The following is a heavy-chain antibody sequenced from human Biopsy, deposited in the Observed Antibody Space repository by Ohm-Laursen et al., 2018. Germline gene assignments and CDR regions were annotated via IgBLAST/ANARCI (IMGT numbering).Heavy chain of an antibody. CDR3: ERAPRSGGDSCFDF. CDR1: AGTAVNYS. Sequence: WVNASSKASAGTAVNYSIGSGRHAPRQGLGWMGGTILMVGTATYAQMLKGRATIRADESTSSYYMEMSSLTTEATAFYYCERAPRSGGDSCFDFWGRGTLVTVSS. J-gene: IGHJ4*02. D-gene: IGHD2-21*01. V-gene: IGHV1-69*01. CDR2: TILMVGTA.